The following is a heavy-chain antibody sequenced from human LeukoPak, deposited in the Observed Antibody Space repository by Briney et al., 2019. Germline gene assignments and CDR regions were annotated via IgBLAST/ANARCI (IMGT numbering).Heavy chain of an antibody. CDR1: GGPFSGYY. Sequence: SETLSLTCAVYGGPFSGYYWSWIRQPPGKAREGIGYIYYCGSTIYNPPLKSRVTISVDTSKNQFSLKLSSVTAADTAVYYCARVGTYGSGSYLSWLDYWGQGTLVTVSS. V-gene: IGHV4-59*13. D-gene: IGHD3-10*01. CDR3: ARVGTYGSGSYLSWLDY. J-gene: IGHJ4*02. CDR2: IYYCGST.